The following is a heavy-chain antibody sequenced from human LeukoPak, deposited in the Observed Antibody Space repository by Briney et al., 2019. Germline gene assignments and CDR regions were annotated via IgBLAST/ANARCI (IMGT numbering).Heavy chain of an antibody. Sequence: GASVKVSCKASGYTFTSYGTSWVRQAPGQGLEWMGWISAYNDNTNYAQKLQGRVTMTTDTSTSTAYMELRSLRSDDTAVYYCARDWRDGYNYYFDYWGQGTLITVSS. J-gene: IGHJ4*02. CDR3: ARDWRDGYNYYFDY. D-gene: IGHD5-24*01. CDR1: GYTFTSYG. CDR2: ISAYNDNT. V-gene: IGHV1-18*01.